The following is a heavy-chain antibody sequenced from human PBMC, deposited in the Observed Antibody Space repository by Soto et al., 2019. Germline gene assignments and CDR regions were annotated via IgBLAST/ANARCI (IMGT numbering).Heavy chain of an antibody. V-gene: IGHV4-59*01. CDR1: GGSISSYY. CDR2: IYYIGST. J-gene: IGHJ5*02. CDR3: ASLGAYNWNLNWFDP. D-gene: IGHD1-7*01. Sequence: SETLSLTCTVSGGSISSYYWSWIRQPPGKGLEWIGYIYYIGSTNYNPSLKSRVTISVDTSKNQFSLKLSSVTAADTAVYYCASLGAYNWNLNWFDPWGQGTLVTVSS.